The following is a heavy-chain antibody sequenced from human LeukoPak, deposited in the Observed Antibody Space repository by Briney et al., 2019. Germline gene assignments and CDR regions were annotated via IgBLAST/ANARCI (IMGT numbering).Heavy chain of an antibody. CDR3: AKAKTIVGTFGFDY. CDR2: INPNSGGT. Sequence: ASAKVSCKASGYTFTDYYMHWVRQAPGQGLEWVGRINPNSGGTNYAQKFQGRVTMTRDTSISTAYMELTRLTSDDTAVYYCAKAKTIVGTFGFDYWGQGTLVTASS. CDR1: GYTFTDYY. D-gene: IGHD2/OR15-2a*01. V-gene: IGHV1-2*06. J-gene: IGHJ4*02.